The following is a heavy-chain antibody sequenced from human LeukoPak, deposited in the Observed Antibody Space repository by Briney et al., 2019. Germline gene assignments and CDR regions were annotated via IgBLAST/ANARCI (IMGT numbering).Heavy chain of an antibody. V-gene: IGHV1-24*01. D-gene: IGHD2/OR15-2a*01. J-gene: IGHJ4*02. CDR2: FDPENGET. CDR3: ATDRTNRGYFDY. CDR1: GYTLTELS. Sequence: GASVTVSCKISGYTLTELSMHWVRQAPGKGLEWMGGFDPENGETFYTQKFQGRVTMTEDTSTDTAYMELSSLRSEDTAVYYCATDRTNRGYFDYWGQGTLVTVSS.